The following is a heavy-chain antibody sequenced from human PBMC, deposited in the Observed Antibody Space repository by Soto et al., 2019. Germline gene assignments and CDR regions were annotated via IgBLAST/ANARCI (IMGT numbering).Heavy chain of an antibody. J-gene: IGHJ5*02. CDR1: GGSISSGGYY. Sequence: QVQLQESGPGLVKPSQTLSLTCTVSGGSISSGGYYWSWIRQHPGKGLEWIGYIYYRGSTYYNPSLQGSITISVDTVKDQFSLEVRSGTCGDTAGYFCAGGAPWGGVGELFRGFGPWGQGTLVTVSS. D-gene: IGHD3-10*01. CDR3: AGGAPWGGVGELFRGFGP. V-gene: IGHV4-31*01. CDR2: IYYRGST.